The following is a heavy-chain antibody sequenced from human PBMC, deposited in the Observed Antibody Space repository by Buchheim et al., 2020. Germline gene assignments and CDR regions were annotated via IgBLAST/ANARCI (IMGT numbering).Heavy chain of an antibody. V-gene: IGHV3-15*01. CDR3: TTDRPYYDFWSGYYTGIEGGFDY. CDR2: IKSKTDGGTT. J-gene: IGHJ4*02. Sequence: EVQLVESGGGLVKPGGSLRLSCAASGFTFSNAWMSWVRQAPGKGLEWVGRIKSKTDGGTTDYAAPVKGRFTISRDDSKNTLYLQMNSLKTEDTVVYYCTTDRPYYDFWSGYYTGIEGGFDYWGQGTL. D-gene: IGHD3-3*01. CDR1: GFTFSNAW.